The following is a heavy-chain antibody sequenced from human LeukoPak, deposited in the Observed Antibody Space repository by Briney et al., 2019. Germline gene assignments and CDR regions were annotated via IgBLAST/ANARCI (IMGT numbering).Heavy chain of an antibody. D-gene: IGHD3-16*02. J-gene: IGHJ4*02. CDR2: FDPEDGET. CDR3: ATGIPYDYVWGSYRPTYFDY. CDR1: GYTLTELS. V-gene: IGHV1-24*01. Sequence: ASVKVSCKVSGYTLTELSMHWVRQAPGKGLEWMGGFDPEDGETIYAQKFQGRVTMTEDTSTDTAYMELSSLRPEDTAVYYCATGIPYDYVWGSYRPTYFDYWGQGTLVTVSS.